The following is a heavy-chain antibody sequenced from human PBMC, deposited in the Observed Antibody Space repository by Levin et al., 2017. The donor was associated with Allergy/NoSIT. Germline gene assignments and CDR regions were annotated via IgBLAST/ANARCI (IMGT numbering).Heavy chain of an antibody. J-gene: IGHJ5*02. CDR3: DNSGRPYSSNTSCDWLPSWFDR. Sequence: SETLSLTCAIYGGSFRGYYWSWIRQPPGKGLEWIGEITHSGSTNYNPSPKSRVTISIDTSKNQSPLKLRSVTAADNAVYYCDNSGRPYSSNTSCDWLPSWFDRWGHGALVTVSS. CDR2: ITHSGST. D-gene: IGHD2-2*01. CDR1: GGSFRGYY. V-gene: IGHV4-34*01.